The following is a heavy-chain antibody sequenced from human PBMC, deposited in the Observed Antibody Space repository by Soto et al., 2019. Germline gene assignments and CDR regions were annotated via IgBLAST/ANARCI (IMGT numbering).Heavy chain of an antibody. V-gene: IGHV3-23*01. CDR3: ARQKAWTGEWLSLYAPGMDV. Sequence: GGSLRLSCAASGFTFSTYAMAWVRQAPGKGLEWVSGVSASGLNTDYADPVKGRFYISRDNSKNTVSLHMNSLRAEDTALYYCARQKAWTGEWLSLYAPGMDVWGQGTTVTVSS. J-gene: IGHJ6*02. CDR2: VSASGLNT. CDR1: GFTFSTYA. D-gene: IGHD3-22*01.